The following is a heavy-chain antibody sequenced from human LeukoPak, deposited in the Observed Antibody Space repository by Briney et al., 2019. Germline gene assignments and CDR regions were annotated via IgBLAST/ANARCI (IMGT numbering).Heavy chain of an antibody. CDR3: AKDPSLSYDSSGYYYHY. D-gene: IGHD3-22*01. V-gene: IGHV3-23*01. Sequence: GGSLRLSCAASGFTFSSYAMSWVRQAPGKGLEWVSAISGSGGNTYYADSVKGRFTISKDNSKNTLYVQMNSLRAEDTAVYYCAKDPSLSYDSSGYYYHYWGQGTLVTVSS. CDR1: GFTFSSYA. J-gene: IGHJ4*02. CDR2: ISGSGGNT.